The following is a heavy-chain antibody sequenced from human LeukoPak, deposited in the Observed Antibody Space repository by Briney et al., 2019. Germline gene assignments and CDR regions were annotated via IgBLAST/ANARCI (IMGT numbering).Heavy chain of an antibody. D-gene: IGHD6-13*01. CDR3: ARGPYSSSWYADY. J-gene: IGHJ4*02. V-gene: IGHV4-59*01. Sequence: PSETLSLTCTVSGGSISSYYWSWIRQPPGRGLEWIGYIYYSGSTNYNPSLKSRVTISVDTSKNQFSLKLSSVTAADTAVYYCARGPYSSSWYADYWGQGTLVTVSS. CDR1: GGSISSYY. CDR2: IYYSGST.